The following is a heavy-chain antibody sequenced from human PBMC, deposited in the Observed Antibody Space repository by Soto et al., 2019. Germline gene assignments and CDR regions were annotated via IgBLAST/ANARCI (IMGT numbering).Heavy chain of an antibody. CDR2: MNPNSGNT. Sequence: QVQLVQSGAEVKKPGASVKVSCKASGYTFTSYDINWVRQATGQGLEWMGWMNPNSGNTGYAQKFQGRVTMTRNTSISTDYMGLSSLRSEDTAVYYCARRGYGDYTVYYYCYGMEVWGQGTTVTVSS. D-gene: IGHD4-17*01. V-gene: IGHV1-8*01. CDR3: ARRGYGDYTVYYYCYGMEV. J-gene: IGHJ6*02. CDR1: GYTFTSYD.